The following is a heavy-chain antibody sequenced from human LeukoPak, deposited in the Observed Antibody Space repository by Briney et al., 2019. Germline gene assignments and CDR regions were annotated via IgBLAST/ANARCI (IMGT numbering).Heavy chain of an antibody. CDR3: ARGKGVPAAISGFDP. CDR2: IYYSGST. D-gene: IGHD2-2*02. J-gene: IGHJ5*02. Sequence: SETLSLTCTVSGGSISSYYWSWIRQPPGKGLEWIGYIYYSGSTNYNPSLKSRVTISVDTSKNHFSLKLSSVTAADTAVYYCARGKGVPAAISGFDPWGQGTLVTVSS. V-gene: IGHV4-59*01. CDR1: GGSISSYY.